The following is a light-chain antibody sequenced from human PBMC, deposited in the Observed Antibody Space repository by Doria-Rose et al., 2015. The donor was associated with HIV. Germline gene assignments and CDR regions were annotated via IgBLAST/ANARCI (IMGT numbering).Light chain of an antibody. J-gene: IGKJ3*01. CDR1: QSLLYTSKNY. V-gene: IGKV4-1*01. CDR2: WAS. Sequence: EIVMTQSPESLGMSLGERATLNCKSNQSLLYTSKNYLAWYQQKPGQPPKLLIYWASTRQSAVPDRFSGSGSGTDFTLTISSLEAEDVAVYYCQQYYDTPSFGPGTTVDIK. CDR3: QQYYDTPS.